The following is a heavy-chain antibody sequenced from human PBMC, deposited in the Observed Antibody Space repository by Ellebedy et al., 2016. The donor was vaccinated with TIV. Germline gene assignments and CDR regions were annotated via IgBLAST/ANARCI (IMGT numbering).Heavy chain of an antibody. CDR1: GFTFGVYS. CDR2: TSLTSPATG. V-gene: IGHV3-11*06. Sequence: GGSLSLSXEASGFTFGVYSLSWIRQAPGKGLEWVSFTSLTSPATGVGYADSVRGRFTISRDDAKNSLYLEMNSLRAEDSAVYYCARENFYGMDVWGQGTTVTVSS. J-gene: IGHJ6*02. CDR3: ARENFYGMDV.